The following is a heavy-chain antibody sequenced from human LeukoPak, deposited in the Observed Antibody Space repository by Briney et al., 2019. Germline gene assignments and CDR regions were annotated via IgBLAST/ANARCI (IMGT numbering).Heavy chain of an antibody. CDR1: GFTFSSYS. V-gene: IGHV3-21*01. D-gene: IGHD2-15*01. CDR2: ISSSSSYI. Sequence: GGSLRLSCAASGFTFSSYSMNWVRQAPGKGLEWVSSISSSSSYIYYADSVKGRFTISRDNAKNSLYLQMNSLRAEDTAVYYCARAMLGYCSGGSCYSADYWGQGTLVTVSS. J-gene: IGHJ4*02. CDR3: ARAMLGYCSGGSCYSADY.